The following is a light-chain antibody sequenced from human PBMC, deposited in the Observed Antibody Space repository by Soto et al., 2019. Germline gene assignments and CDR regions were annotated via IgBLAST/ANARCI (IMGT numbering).Light chain of an antibody. V-gene: IGLV6-57*03. CDR1: SGTIANNY. J-gene: IGLJ2*01. CDR2: DDD. CDR3: QSYDNLNLLV. Sequence: NFMLTQPHSVSESPGKTVIISCTRSSGTIANNYVQWYQQRPGSAPTAVIYDDDQRPSGVSDRFSGSIDRSSNSASLTISGMKTEDEADYSCQSYDNLNLLVFGGGTKLTVL.